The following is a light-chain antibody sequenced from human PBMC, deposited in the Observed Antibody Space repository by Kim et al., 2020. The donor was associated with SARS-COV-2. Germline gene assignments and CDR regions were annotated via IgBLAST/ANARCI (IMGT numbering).Light chain of an antibody. CDR1: SSNIGNNY. J-gene: IGLJ3*02. CDR2: DNN. Sequence: QSVLTQPPSVSAAPGQKVTISCYGSSSNIGNNYVSWYQQLPGTAPKLLIYDNNKRPSGIPDRFSGSKSATSATLGITGLQTGDEADYYCGTWDSSLSPNWVFGGGTQLTVL. CDR3: GTWDSSLSPNWV. V-gene: IGLV1-51*01.